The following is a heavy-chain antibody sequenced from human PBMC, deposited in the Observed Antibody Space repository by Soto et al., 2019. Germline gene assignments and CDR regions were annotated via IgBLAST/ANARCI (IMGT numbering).Heavy chain of an antibody. CDR3: ARDVNRWELRGFFDP. Sequence: SETLSLTCSVSGGSIVDYYWSWIRQPPGKGLEWIGFIYYTGNTRYNPSLGSRVTISLDTSKNQFSLKLTSATAADTAFYYCARDVNRWELRGFFDPWGRGALVTVSS. CDR1: GGSIVDYY. V-gene: IGHV4-59*01. D-gene: IGHD1-7*01. J-gene: IGHJ5*02. CDR2: IYYTGNT.